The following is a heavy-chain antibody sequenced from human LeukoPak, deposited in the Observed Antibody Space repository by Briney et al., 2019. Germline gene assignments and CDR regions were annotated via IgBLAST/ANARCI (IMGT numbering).Heavy chain of an antibody. CDR3: AKGTLDIVVVPAAPKVYYFDY. Sequence: GSLRLSCAASGFTFSIYNMNWVRQAPGKGLEWVSSISGGSDYIYYADSVKGRFTISRDNSKNTLYLQMNSLRAEDTAVYYCAKGTLDIVVVPAAPKVYYFDYWGQGTLVTVSS. D-gene: IGHD2-2*01. CDR2: ISGGSDYI. CDR1: GFTFSIYN. V-gene: IGHV3-21*04. J-gene: IGHJ4*02.